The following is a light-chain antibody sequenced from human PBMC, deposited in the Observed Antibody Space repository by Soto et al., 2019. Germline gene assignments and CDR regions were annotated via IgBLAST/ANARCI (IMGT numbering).Light chain of an antibody. CDR3: RSYAGTYSYV. Sequence: QSVLTQPRSVSGSPGQSVTISCTGTSSDVGGYNYVSWYQQHPGKAPKFMIYDVSKRPSGVPDRFSGSKSGNTASLTISGLQAEDEADYYCRSYAGTYSYVFGTGTKGTVL. CDR1: SSDVGGYNY. V-gene: IGLV2-11*01. CDR2: DVS. J-gene: IGLJ1*01.